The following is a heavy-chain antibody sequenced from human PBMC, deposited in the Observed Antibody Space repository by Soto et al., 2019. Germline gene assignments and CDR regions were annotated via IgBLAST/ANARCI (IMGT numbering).Heavy chain of an antibody. CDR3: ARFGVVTEAFDY. J-gene: IGHJ4*02. Sequence: PGGSLRLSCAASGFTFSDHYMDWVRQAPGKGLEWVGRTRNKANSYTTEYAASVKGRFTISRDDSKNSLYLQMNSLKTEDTAVYYCARFGVVTEAFDYWGQGTLVTVS. CDR2: TRNKANSYTT. D-gene: IGHD3-3*01. V-gene: IGHV3-72*01. CDR1: GFTFSDHY.